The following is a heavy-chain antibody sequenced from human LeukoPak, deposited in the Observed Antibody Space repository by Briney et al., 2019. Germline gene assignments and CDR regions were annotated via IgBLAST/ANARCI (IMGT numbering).Heavy chain of an antibody. D-gene: IGHD2-21*01. Sequence: GGSLRLSCAASGFTFSSYWMHWVRQAPGKGLEWVSYINGGGSPIFYADSVRGRFTISRDNAKNSLYLQMNSLRAEDTAVYYCVRDNPRCCGVIPSNIDDYWGQGTPVTVSS. CDR3: VRDNPRCCGVIPSNIDDY. J-gene: IGHJ4*02. CDR2: INGGGSPI. CDR1: GFTFSSYW. V-gene: IGHV3-48*01.